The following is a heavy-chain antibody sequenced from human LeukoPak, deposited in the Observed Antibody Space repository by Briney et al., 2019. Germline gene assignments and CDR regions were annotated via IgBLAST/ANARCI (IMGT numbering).Heavy chain of an antibody. J-gene: IGHJ5*02. V-gene: IGHV1-69*06. CDR3: ARQRTSAAGQNWFDP. CDR2: IIPIFGTA. CDR1: GGTFSSYA. D-gene: IGHD6-13*01. Sequence: SVNVSCTASGGTFSSYAISWVRQALGQGLEWMGGIIPIFGTANYAQKFQGRVTITADKSTSTAYMELSSLRSEDTAVYYCARQRTSAAGQNWFDPWGQGTLVTVSS.